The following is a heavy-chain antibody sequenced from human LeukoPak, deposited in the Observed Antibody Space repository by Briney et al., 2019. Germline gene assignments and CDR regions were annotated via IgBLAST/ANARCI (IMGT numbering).Heavy chain of an antibody. Sequence: GGSLRLSCAASGLTVGSNYMTWVRQAPGKGLEWVSVMYSNGDTYYADSVKGRFTISRDNSQNMVYLQMYSLRAEDTAVYYCARDLNAQSRAYDIWGRGTMVTVSS. CDR1: GLTVGSNY. V-gene: IGHV3-53*01. CDR2: MYSNGDT. J-gene: IGHJ3*02. CDR3: ARDLNAQSRAYDI.